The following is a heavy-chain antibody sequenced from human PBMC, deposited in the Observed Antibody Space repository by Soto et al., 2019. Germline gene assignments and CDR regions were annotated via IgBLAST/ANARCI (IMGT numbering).Heavy chain of an antibody. D-gene: IGHD2-21*01. J-gene: IGHJ4*02. CDR2: ITYDGSNK. V-gene: IGHV3-30*03. CDR1: GFTFSSYS. CDR3: AREYGGNSGGLDY. Sequence: GGSLRLSCAASGFTFSSYSMNWVRQAPGKGLEWVTVITYDGSNKYYADSVKGRFTISRDNSKNTLYLQMNSLRAEDTAVYYCAREYGGNSGGLDYWGQGTLVTVSS.